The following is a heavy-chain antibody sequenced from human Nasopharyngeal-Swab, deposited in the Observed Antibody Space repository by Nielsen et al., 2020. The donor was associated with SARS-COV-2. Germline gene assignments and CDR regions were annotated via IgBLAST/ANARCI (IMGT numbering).Heavy chain of an antibody. Sequence: SETLSPTCPVSGYSISIAYFWGCIRLPPGKGREWVGSISHSGSTYPNPSLKSGVAISIDTSKNQFSLYLSSVTAADTAVYYCARQYAVYRDMNGFGDYFDYWGQGTPVTVSS. J-gene: IGHJ4*02. V-gene: IGHV4-38-2*01. D-gene: IGHD3-16*02. CDR2: ISHSGST. CDR3: ARQYAVYRDMNGFGDYFDY. CDR1: GYSISIAYF.